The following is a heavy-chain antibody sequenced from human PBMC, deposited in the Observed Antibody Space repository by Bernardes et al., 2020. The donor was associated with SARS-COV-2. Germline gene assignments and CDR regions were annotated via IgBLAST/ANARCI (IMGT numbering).Heavy chain of an antibody. Sequence: SETLSLTCAVSGGSISSSSYYWGWIRQTPGKGLEWIGSSHYDGTTYSNPSLKSRVTIVVDTSENQFSLKLSSVTATDTAVYYCARGVEIFGGVVQYYYGLDVWGQGTTVTVSS. CDR3: ARGVEIFGGVVQYYYGLDV. D-gene: IGHD3-3*01. CDR1: GGSISSSSYY. V-gene: IGHV4-39*01. CDR2: SHYDGTT. J-gene: IGHJ6*02.